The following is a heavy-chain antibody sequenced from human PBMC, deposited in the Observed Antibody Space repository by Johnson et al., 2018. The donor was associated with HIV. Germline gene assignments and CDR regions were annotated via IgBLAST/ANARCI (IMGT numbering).Heavy chain of an antibody. CDR3: AKWRIIYAFDI. Sequence: QVQLVESGGGVVQPGRSLRLSCEASGITFSSYGMNWVRQAPGKGLEWVAVISYDGSNKYYADSVRGRFTISRDNSKNMVYLQMSSLRAEDTAVYYCAKWRIIYAFDIWGQGTMVTVSS. CDR1: GITFSSYG. D-gene: IGHD2-8*01. J-gene: IGHJ3*02. CDR2: ISYDGSNK. V-gene: IGHV3-30*19.